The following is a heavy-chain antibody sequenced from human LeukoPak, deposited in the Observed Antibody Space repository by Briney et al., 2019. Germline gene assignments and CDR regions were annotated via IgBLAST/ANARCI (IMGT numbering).Heavy chain of an antibody. J-gene: IGHJ4*02. CDR3: ARSGPHDYGDYFDY. V-gene: IGHV5-51*01. D-gene: IGHD4-17*01. Sequence: GESLKISRKGSGYSLTSYWNGWVPQIPGKGLEGMGIIYPGDSDTRYSPSFQGQVTISADKSISTAYLQWSSLKASDTAMYYCARSGPHDYGDYFDYWGQGTLVTVSS. CDR2: IYPGDSDT. CDR1: GYSLTSYW.